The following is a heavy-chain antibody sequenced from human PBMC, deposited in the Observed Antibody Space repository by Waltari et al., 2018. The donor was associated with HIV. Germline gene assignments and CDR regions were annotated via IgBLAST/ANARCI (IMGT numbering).Heavy chain of an antibody. CDR2: INHSGST. D-gene: IGHD2-2*02. J-gene: IGHJ6*02. CDR3: ARGGRYCSSTSCYKVGYYYYYGMDV. V-gene: IGHV4-34*01. Sequence: QVQLQQWGAGLLKPSETLSLTCAVYGGSFSGYYWSWIRQPPGKGLEWIGEINHSGSTNYNPSLKSRVTISVDTSKNQFSLKLSSVTAADTAVYYCARGGRYCSSTSCYKVGYYYYYGMDVWGQGTTVTVSS. CDR1: GGSFSGYY.